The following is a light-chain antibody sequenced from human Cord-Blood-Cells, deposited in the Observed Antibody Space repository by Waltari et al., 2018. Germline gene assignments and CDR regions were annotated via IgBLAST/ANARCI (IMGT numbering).Light chain of an antibody. CDR1: SSHIGSNT. CDR3: AAWDDSLNGWV. Sequence: QSVLTQPPSASATPGLRVPVSYSGSSSHIGSNTVNWYQQLPRTAPKLLIYSNNQRPSGVPDRFSGSKSGTSASLAISGLQSEDEADYYCAAWDDSLNGWVFGGGTKLTVL. CDR2: SNN. V-gene: IGLV1-44*01. J-gene: IGLJ3*02.